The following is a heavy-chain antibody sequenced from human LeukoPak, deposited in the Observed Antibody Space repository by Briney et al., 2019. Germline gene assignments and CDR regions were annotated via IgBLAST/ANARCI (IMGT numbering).Heavy chain of an antibody. V-gene: IGHV4-30-2*01. J-gene: IGHJ1*01. Sequence: PSQILSLTCAVSGGSISSGGYSWSWIRQPPGKGLEWIGYIYHSGSTYYNPSLKSRVTISVDRSKNQFSLKLSSVTAADTAVYYCARVSYYYDSSGYYYAYFQHWGQGTLVTVSS. CDR3: ARVSYYYDSSGYYYAYFQH. CDR1: GGSISSGGYS. CDR2: IYHSGST. D-gene: IGHD3-22*01.